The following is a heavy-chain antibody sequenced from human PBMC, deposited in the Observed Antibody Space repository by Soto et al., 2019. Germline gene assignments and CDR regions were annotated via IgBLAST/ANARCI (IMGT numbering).Heavy chain of an antibody. CDR2: IIPIFGTA. CDR1: GGTFSSYA. CDR3: ARSYDFWSGSIRRYFDY. Sequence: QVQLVQSGAEVKKPGSSVKVSCKASGGTFSSYAISWVRQAPGQGLEWMGGIIPIFGTANYAQKFQGRVTITADESTSTAYMELSSLRAEDTAVYYCARSYDFWSGSIRRYFDYWGQGTLVTVSS. D-gene: IGHD3-3*01. V-gene: IGHV1-69*01. J-gene: IGHJ4*02.